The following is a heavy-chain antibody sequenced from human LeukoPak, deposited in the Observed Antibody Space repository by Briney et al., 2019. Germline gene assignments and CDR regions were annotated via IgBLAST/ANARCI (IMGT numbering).Heavy chain of an antibody. CDR3: ARDRSSAYGSGYSLDY. CDR2: IYYSGST. V-gene: IGHV4-30-4*01. CDR1: GGSISSGDYY. Sequence: SETLSLTCTVSGGSISSGDYYWSWIRQPPGKGLEWIGYIYYSGSTYYNPSLKSRVTISVDTSKNQFSLKLSSVTAADTAVYYCARDRSSAYGSGYSLDYWGQGTLVTVSS. D-gene: IGHD3-10*01. J-gene: IGHJ4*02.